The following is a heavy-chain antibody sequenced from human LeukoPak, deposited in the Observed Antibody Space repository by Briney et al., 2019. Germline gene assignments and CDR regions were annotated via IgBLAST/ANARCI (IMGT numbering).Heavy chain of an antibody. D-gene: IGHD6-19*01. V-gene: IGHV3-9*01. CDR3: AKIEQWLAPGF. CDR2: ISWNSGSI. CDR1: GFTFDDYA. Sequence: PGGSLRLSCAASGFTFDDYAMHWVRQAPGKGLEWVSGISWNSGSIGYADSVKGRFTISRDNAKNSLYLQMNSLRAEDTAVYYCAKIEQWLAPGFWGQGTLVTVSS. J-gene: IGHJ4*02.